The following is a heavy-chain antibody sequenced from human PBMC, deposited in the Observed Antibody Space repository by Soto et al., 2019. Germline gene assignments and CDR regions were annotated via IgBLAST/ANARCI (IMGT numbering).Heavy chain of an antibody. V-gene: IGHV4-39*01. Sequence: PSETLSLTCTVSGGSISSASYYWAWIRQPPGKGLEWIGSIYYGGSTYYNPSLKSRVTISVDAPKNQFSLKLSSVTAADTAVYYCARQRRFCSGDNCHNWFDPWGQGTLVTVSS. D-gene: IGHD2-15*01. CDR1: GGSISSASYY. CDR2: IYYGGST. CDR3: ARQRRFCSGDNCHNWFDP. J-gene: IGHJ5*02.